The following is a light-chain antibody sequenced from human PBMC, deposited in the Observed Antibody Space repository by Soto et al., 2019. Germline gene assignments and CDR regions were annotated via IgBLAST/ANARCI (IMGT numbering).Light chain of an antibody. Sequence: QSVLTQPRSVSGSPGQSVTISCTGTSSDVGGYNYVSWYQQHPGKAPKLIIYEGTKRPSEISDRFSGSESDTTASLIISGLQPEDEADYYCSSYAGSSARVVFGGGTKLTVL. J-gene: IGLJ2*01. CDR2: EGT. CDR1: SSDVGGYNY. V-gene: IGLV2-11*01. CDR3: SSYAGSSARVV.